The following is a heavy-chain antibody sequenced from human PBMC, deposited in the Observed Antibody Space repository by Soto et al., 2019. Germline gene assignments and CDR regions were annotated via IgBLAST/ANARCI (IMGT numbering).Heavy chain of an antibody. V-gene: IGHV1-69*06. CDR3: AVLVTTTPAAY. J-gene: IGHJ4*02. Sequence: QVQLVQSGAEVKEPGSSVKVSCKASADTFSNYALSWVRQAPGQGLEWMGGIIPIFGRADYAQKFQGRVTITADKSTSIADMDLRSLRSDDTAVYYCAVLVTTTPAAYWGQGTLVTVSS. CDR2: IIPIFGRA. CDR1: ADTFSNYA. D-gene: IGHD5-12*01.